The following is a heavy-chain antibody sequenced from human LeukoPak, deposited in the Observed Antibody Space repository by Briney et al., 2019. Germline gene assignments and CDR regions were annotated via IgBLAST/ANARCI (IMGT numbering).Heavy chain of an antibody. CDR1: GFTFSDHY. J-gene: IGHJ4*02. V-gene: IGHV4-38-2*01. Sequence: GSLRLSCAASGFTFSDHYMDWVRQAPGKGLEWIGLIYHSGTTSYNPSLKSRVTISVDTSKNQFSLKLSSVTAADTAVYYCARVALYYYDNTGNDYFDCRGQGTLVTVSS. CDR2: IYHSGTT. CDR3: ARVALYYYDNTGNDYFDC. D-gene: IGHD3-22*01.